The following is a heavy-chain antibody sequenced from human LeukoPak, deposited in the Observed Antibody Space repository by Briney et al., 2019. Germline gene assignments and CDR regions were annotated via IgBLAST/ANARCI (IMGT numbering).Heavy chain of an antibody. D-gene: IGHD5-12*01. J-gene: IGHJ4*02. CDR2: INYSGST. V-gene: IGHV4-59*01. Sequence: SETLSLTCTVSGGSTSSYYWNWIRQPPGKGLEWIGYINYSGSTKHKPSLKSRVTISVDTSKNQFSLKLSSVTAADTAVYYCAHSGYDFWSQTHFDCWGQGTLVTVSS. CDR3: AHSGYDFWSQTHFDC. CDR1: GGSTSSYY.